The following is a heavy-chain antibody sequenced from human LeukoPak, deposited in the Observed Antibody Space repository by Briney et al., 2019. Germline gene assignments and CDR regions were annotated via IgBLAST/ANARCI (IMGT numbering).Heavy chain of an antibody. V-gene: IGHV5-51*01. CDR3: ARQGAAGKYYYYYMDV. CDR2: IYPDDSNT. CDR1: GYNFPIYW. J-gene: IGHJ6*03. Sequence: GESLKISCQGSGYNFPIYWIGWVRQMPGQGLEWMGIIYPDDSNTIYGPSFQGQVTISADKSINTACLVWSSLKASDTAIYYCARQGAAGKYYYYYMDVWGKGTTVTVSS. D-gene: IGHD6-13*01.